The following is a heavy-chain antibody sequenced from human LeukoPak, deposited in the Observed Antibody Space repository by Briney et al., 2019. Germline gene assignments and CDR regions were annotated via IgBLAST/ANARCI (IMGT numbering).Heavy chain of an antibody. J-gene: IGHJ6*03. CDR1: GFTFSSYG. Sequence: PGGTLRLSCAASGFTFSSYGMSWVRQAPGKGLEWVANIKQDGSEKYYVDSVKGRFTISRDNAKNSLYLQMNSLRAEDTAVYYCARADFWSGYWSGYYYMDVWGKGTTVTVSS. CDR2: IKQDGSEK. V-gene: IGHV3-7*01. CDR3: ARADFWSGYWSGYYYMDV. D-gene: IGHD3-3*01.